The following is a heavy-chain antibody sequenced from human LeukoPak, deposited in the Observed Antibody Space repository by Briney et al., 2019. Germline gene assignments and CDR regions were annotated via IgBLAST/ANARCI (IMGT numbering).Heavy chain of an antibody. CDR1: GFTFSSYA. J-gene: IGHJ4*02. CDR3: VKITSSSGGDY. CDR2: TSSNGGST. Sequence: GGSLRLSCSASGFTFSSYAMYWVRQAPGKGLEYVSGTSSNGGSTYYADSVKGRFTISRDNSKNTLYLQMSSLRAEDTAVYYCVKITSSSGGDYWGQGTLVTVSS. D-gene: IGHD6-19*01. V-gene: IGHV3-64D*09.